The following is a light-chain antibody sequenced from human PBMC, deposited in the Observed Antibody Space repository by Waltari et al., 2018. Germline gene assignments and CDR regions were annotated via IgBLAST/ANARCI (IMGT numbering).Light chain of an antibody. Sequence: EIVLTQSPATLSVSPGERATLSCRASRSVSSSFAWYQQHPAQAPRLLVYGASTRATGIPARFSGSGYGTEFTLTISSLQSEDFAVYYCEQYNNWWTFGQGTKVEIK. CDR3: EQYNNWWT. CDR2: GAS. V-gene: IGKV3-15*01. CDR1: RSVSSS. J-gene: IGKJ1*01.